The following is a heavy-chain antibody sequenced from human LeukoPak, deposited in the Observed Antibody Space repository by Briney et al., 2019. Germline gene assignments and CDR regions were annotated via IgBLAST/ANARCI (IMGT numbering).Heavy chain of an antibody. J-gene: IGHJ3*02. D-gene: IGHD2-2*01. CDR2: IVVGSGNT. Sequence: SVKVSFKASGFTFSGSAVKWVRQARGQPLEWIGWIVVGSGNTNYAQRFRERVTITRDMSTSTTYMELSSLRAEDSAVYHCAADRDCTSRSCHTYGFDIWGQGTMVTVSS. CDR3: AADRDCTSRSCHTYGFDI. CDR1: GFTFSGSA. V-gene: IGHV1-58*01.